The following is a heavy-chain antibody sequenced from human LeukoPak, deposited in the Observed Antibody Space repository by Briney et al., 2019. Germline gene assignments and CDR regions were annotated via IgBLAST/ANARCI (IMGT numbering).Heavy chain of an antibody. D-gene: IGHD3-10*02. CDR2: ISSSGSTI. CDR1: GYTFTSYD. CDR3: AELGITMIGGV. J-gene: IGHJ6*04. Sequence: SCKASGYTFTSYDINWVRQAPGKGLEWVSYISSSGSTIYYADSVKGRFTISRGNAKNSLYLQMNSLRAEDTAVYYCAELGITMIGGVWGKGTTVTISS. V-gene: IGHV3-48*03.